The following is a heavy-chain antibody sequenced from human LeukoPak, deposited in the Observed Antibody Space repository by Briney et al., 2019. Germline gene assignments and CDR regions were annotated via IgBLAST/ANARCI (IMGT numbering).Heavy chain of an antibody. CDR2: ISYDGSNK. Sequence: GGSLRLSCVASEFTFRSYDMHWVRQAPGQGLEWVAVISYDGSNKDYADSVKGRFTISRDNTKNTLFLQMNSLRAEDTAVYYCARVMITFGGQGAFDIWGQGTMVTVSS. J-gene: IGHJ3*02. CDR1: EFTFRSYD. D-gene: IGHD3-16*01. V-gene: IGHV3-30*03. CDR3: ARVMITFGGQGAFDI.